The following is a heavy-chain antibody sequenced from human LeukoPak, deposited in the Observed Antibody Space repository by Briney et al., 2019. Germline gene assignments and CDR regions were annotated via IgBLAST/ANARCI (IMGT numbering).Heavy chain of an antibody. Sequence: SETLSLTCTVSGGSISSSSYYWGWIRQPPGKGLEWIGSIYYSGSTYYNPSLKSRVTISVDTSKNQFSLKLSSVTAADTAVYYCARHGAAGTIRYYYYGIDVWGQGTTVTVSS. CDR3: ARHGAAGTIRYYYYGIDV. CDR2: IYYSGST. J-gene: IGHJ6*02. D-gene: IGHD6-13*01. CDR1: GGSISSSSYY. V-gene: IGHV4-39*01.